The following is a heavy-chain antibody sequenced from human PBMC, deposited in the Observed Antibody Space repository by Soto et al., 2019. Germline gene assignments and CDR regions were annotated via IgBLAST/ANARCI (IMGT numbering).Heavy chain of an antibody. Sequence: GASLQVSCKASGYSFNGCYMHWVRQAPGQGLEWMGWIIPICGGANYAQKFQGRVTMTGDASTGTAYMELSSLRSEDTAVYYCARLNYYDSSGYVSWFDPWGQGTLVTVSS. CDR1: GYSFNGCY. V-gene: IGHV1-2*02. CDR2: IIPICGGA. CDR3: ARLNYYDSSGYVSWFDP. J-gene: IGHJ5*02. D-gene: IGHD3-22*01.